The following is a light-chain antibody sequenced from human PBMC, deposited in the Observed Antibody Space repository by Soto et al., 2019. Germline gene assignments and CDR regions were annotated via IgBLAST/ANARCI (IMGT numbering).Light chain of an antibody. CDR2: QDS. Sequence: SYELTQPPSVSVSPGQTASITCSGDKLGDKYACWYQQKPGQSPVLVIYQDSKRPSGIPERISGSKSGNTATLTIRGTQAMDEADYYCQAWDSSNVVFGGGTKLTVL. CDR1: KLGDKY. CDR3: QAWDSSNVV. V-gene: IGLV3-1*01. J-gene: IGLJ2*01.